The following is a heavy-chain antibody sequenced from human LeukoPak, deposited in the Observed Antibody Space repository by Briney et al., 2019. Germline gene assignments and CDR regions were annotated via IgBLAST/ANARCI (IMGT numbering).Heavy chain of an antibody. D-gene: IGHD3-22*01. J-gene: IGHJ4*02. CDR2: ISAYNGNT. Sequence: ASVKVSCKASGYTFTSYYMHWVRQAPGQGLEWMGWISAYNGNTNYAQKLQGRVTMTTDTSTSTAYMELRSLRSDDTAVYYCARDRVKGFYYDSSGYYNYWGQGTLVTVSS. CDR1: GYTFTSYY. V-gene: IGHV1-18*04. CDR3: ARDRVKGFYYDSSGYYNY.